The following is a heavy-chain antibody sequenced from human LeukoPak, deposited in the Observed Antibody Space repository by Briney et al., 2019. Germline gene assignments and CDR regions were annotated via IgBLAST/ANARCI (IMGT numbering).Heavy chain of an antibody. J-gene: IGHJ4*02. D-gene: IGHD3-22*01. CDR2: IWYDGSNK. CDR1: GFTFSSYG. V-gene: IGHV3-30*02. CDR3: AMTYDSSDYYPFDY. Sequence: GGSLRLSCAASGFTFSSYGMHWVRQAPGKGLEWVAVIWYDGSNKYYADAVKGRFTISRDNSKNTLYLQMSSLRSEDTAVYYCAMTYDSSDYYPFDYWGQGTLVTVSS.